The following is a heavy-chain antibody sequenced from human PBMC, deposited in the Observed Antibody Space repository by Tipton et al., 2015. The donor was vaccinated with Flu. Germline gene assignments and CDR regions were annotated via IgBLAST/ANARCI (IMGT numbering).Heavy chain of an antibody. CDR2: TFHSGNT. D-gene: IGHD4-11*01. CDR1: GDSIRSSNYY. CDR3: ARRDYSDYVSDPKNWFDP. J-gene: IGHJ5*02. Sequence: TLSLTCGVSGDSIRSSNYYWGWIRQPPGKGLEWIGNTFHSGNTYLNPSLKSRVTMSIDTSKNQFSLRLNSVTAADTAVYYCARRDYSDYVSDPKNWFDPWGQGTLVTVSS. V-gene: IGHV4-38-2*01.